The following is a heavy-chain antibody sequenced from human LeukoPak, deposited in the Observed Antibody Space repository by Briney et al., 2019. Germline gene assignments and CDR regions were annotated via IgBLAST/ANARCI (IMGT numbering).Heavy chain of an antibody. CDR2: ISSGSTYI. V-gene: IGHV3-21*01. CDR3: ARERNYYYDMDV. J-gene: IGHJ6*02. CDR1: GFTFSPYS. Sequence: PGGSLRLSCAASGFTFSPYSMNWVRRAPGKGLEWVSSISSGSTYIYYADSVKGRFTISRDNAKNSLYLQMNSLRAEDTAVYYCARERNYYYDMDVWGQGTTVTVSS.